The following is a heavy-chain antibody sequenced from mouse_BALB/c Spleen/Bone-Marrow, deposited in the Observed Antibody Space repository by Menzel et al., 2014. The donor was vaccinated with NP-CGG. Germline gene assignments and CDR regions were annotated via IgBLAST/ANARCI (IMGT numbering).Heavy chain of an antibody. V-gene: IGHV5-17*02. D-gene: IGHD2-3*01. CDR1: GFTFRSFG. Sequence: EVKLMESGGGLVQPGVSRKLSCAASGFTFRSFGMHWARQAPEKGLEWVAYISGGTSTIYYADTVKGRFTISRDNPNNTLFLQMTSLRSEDTAMYYCVRGGYYVPSYFDSWGQGTTLTVSS. CDR2: ISGGTSTI. J-gene: IGHJ2*01. CDR3: VRGGYYVPSYFDS.